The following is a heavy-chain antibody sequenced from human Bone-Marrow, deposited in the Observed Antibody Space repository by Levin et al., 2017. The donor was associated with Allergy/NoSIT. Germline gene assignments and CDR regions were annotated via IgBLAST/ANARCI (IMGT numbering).Heavy chain of an antibody. CDR1: GGSVSSGSFS. Sequence: PSQTLSLTCTVSGGSVSSGSFSWSWIRQPPGKGLEFLGYVYYSGSTNYNPSLKSRLTISVDTSKNHFSLRLNSVTTADTAVYYCARLDCESLSCYDTRGALDVWGQGTMVTVSA. V-gene: IGHV4-61*03. J-gene: IGHJ3*01. CDR3: ARLDCESLSCYDTRGALDV. CDR2: VYYSGST. D-gene: IGHD2-15*01.